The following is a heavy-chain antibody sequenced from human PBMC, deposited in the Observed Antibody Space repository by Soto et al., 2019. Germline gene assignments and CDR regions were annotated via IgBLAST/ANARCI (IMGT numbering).Heavy chain of an antibody. J-gene: IGHJ6*02. V-gene: IGHV4-31*03. CDR3: ARGLADSSGYYTATYGIDA. CDR1: VRCMGRGGDC. D-gene: IGHD3-22*01. Sequence: PSESLWLTCTVGVRCMGRGGDCWSWIRQHPGKGLEWIGYIYYSGSTYYNPSLKSRVTISVDTSKNQFSLKLSSVTAADTAVYYCARGLADSSGYYTATYGIDARGQ. CDR2: IYYSGST.